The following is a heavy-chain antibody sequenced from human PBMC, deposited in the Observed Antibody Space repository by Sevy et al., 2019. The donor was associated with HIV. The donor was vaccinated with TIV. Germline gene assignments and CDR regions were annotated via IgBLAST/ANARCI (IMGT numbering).Heavy chain of an antibody. J-gene: IGHJ4*02. V-gene: IGHV1-18*01. CDR1: GYIFTSYG. Sequence: ASVKVSCKASGYIFTSYGISWVRQAPRQGLEWMGWINGHNGNTNYVQNLQGRVTMTTDTSTNTAYMELGSLSSDDTAGYYCARDGYDGSGYQRGLFDFWGQGTLVTVSS. D-gene: IGHD3-22*01. CDR3: ARDGYDGSGYQRGLFDF. CDR2: INGHNGNT.